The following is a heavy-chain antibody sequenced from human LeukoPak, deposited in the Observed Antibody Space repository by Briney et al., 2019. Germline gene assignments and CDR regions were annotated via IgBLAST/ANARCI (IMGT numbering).Heavy chain of an antibody. V-gene: IGHV3-23*01. Sequence: GGSLRLSCAASGFTFSSYAMSWVRQAPGKGLEWVSAISGGGGTTYYADSVKGRFTISRDNSKNTLYLQMNSLRAEDTAVYYCPRGYSYGWDFDYWGQGTLVTVSS. CDR1: GFTFSSYA. CDR3: PRGYSYGWDFDY. D-gene: IGHD5-18*01. CDR2: ISGGGGTT. J-gene: IGHJ4*02.